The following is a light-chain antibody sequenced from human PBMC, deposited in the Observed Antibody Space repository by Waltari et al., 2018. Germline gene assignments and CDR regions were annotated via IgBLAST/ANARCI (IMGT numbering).Light chain of an antibody. CDR1: QSVNSY. CDR2: DAS. CDR3: QQRSNWPIT. Sequence: EIVLTQSPATLSLSPGERATLSCRASQSVNSYVAWYQQKPGQAPRPLIYDASNRATGIPARFSGSGSGTDFTLTISSLEPEDFAVYYCQQRSNWPITFGQGTRLEIK. J-gene: IGKJ5*01. V-gene: IGKV3-11*01.